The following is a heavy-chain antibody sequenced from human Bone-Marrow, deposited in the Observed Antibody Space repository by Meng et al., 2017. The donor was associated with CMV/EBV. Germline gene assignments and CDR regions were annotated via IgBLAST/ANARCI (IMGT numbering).Heavy chain of an antibody. CDR2: IIPILGIA. V-gene: IGHV1-69*02. CDR1: GGTFSSYT. CDR3: ARSRWAPRGCAFDI. Sequence: SGKVSCKASGGTFSSYTISWVRQAPGQGLEWMGRIIPILGIANYAQKFQGRVTITADKSTSTAYMELSSLRSEDTAVYYCARSRWAPRGCAFDIWGQGTMVTVSS. D-gene: IGHD5-24*01. J-gene: IGHJ3*02.